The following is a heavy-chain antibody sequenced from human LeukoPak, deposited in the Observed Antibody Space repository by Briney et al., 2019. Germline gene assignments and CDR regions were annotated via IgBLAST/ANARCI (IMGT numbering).Heavy chain of an antibody. CDR2: IYYSGST. Sequence: SETLSLTCTVSGGSISSYYWSWIRQPPGKGLEWIGYIYYSGSTNYNPSLKSRVTISVDTSKNQFSLKLSSVTAADTAVYYCARQYSGYDTSKIDAFDIWGQGTMVTVSS. CDR3: ARQYSGYDTSKIDAFDI. D-gene: IGHD5-12*01. CDR1: GGSISSYY. V-gene: IGHV4-59*01. J-gene: IGHJ3*02.